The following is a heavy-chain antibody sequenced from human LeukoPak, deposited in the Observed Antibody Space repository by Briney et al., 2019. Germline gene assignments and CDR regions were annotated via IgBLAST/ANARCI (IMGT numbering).Heavy chain of an antibody. V-gene: IGHV3-74*01. Sequence: GGSLRLSCAVSGFTFGKYWMHWVRQGTGKGLVWVSRINEDGTTTSYADSVKGRFTISRDNAKNTLYLQMNGLRAEDMAVYYCARGGLEPVDYWGQGTLVTVSS. CDR3: ARGGLEPVDY. CDR1: GFTFGKYW. D-gene: IGHD1-14*01. CDR2: INEDGTTT. J-gene: IGHJ4*02.